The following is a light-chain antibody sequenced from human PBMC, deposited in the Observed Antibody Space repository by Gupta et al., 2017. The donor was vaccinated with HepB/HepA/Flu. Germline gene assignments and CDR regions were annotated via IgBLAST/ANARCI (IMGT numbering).Light chain of an antibody. CDR1: QGISSY. CDR2: AAS. J-gene: IGKJ4*01. V-gene: IGKV1-16*01. CDR3: QQENSYPFT. Sequence: DIQLTQSPSSLSASVGDRVTITCRASQGISSYLAWFQQKPGKAPKFLIYAASSLQSGVPSRFSGSGSGTDFTLTISSLQPEDFATYHCQQENSYPFTFGRGTKVEIK.